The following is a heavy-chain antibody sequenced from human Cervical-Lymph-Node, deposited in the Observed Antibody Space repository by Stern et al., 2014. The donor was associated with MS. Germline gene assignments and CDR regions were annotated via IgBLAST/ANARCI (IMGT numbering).Heavy chain of an antibody. Sequence: VHLVASGGGVVQPGRSLSLSCVASGFTFSTYAMHWVRQAPGKGLEWVAFVSYDGTQRNSTDSVKARFTISRDNSKNTLYLHMNSLRDEDTAVYFCARGGRGVGLEYWGQGALVTVSS. J-gene: IGHJ4*02. CDR1: GFTFSTYA. CDR2: VSYDGTQR. CDR3: ARGGRGVGLEY. V-gene: IGHV3-30-3*01. D-gene: IGHD3-10*01.